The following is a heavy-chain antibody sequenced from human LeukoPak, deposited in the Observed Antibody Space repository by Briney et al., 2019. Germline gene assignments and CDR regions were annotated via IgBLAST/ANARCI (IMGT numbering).Heavy chain of an antibody. CDR2: ISGSGGST. D-gene: IGHD2-2*01. V-gene: IGHV3-23*01. Sequence: GGSLRLSCAACGFTFRSYAMSWVRQAPGKGLEWVSAISGSGGSTYYADSVKGRFTISRDNSKNTLYLQMNSLRAEDTAVYYCAKGPRYCSSTSCYRVPNYYYGMDVWGQGTTVTVSS. CDR3: AKGPRYCSSTSCYRVPNYYYGMDV. J-gene: IGHJ6*02. CDR1: GFTFRSYA.